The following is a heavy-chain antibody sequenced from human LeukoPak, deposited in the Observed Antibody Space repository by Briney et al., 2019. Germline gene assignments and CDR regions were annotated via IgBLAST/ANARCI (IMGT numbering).Heavy chain of an antibody. V-gene: IGHV4-38-2*01. Sequence: PSETLSLTCAVSGYSISSGCYWGWIRQPPGKGLEWIGSIYHSGSTYYNPSLKSRVTISVDTSKNQFSLKLSSVTAADTAVYYCARHYGSYNWFDPWGQGTLVTVSS. D-gene: IGHD3-16*01. CDR2: IYHSGST. J-gene: IGHJ5*02. CDR1: GYSISSGCY. CDR3: ARHYGSYNWFDP.